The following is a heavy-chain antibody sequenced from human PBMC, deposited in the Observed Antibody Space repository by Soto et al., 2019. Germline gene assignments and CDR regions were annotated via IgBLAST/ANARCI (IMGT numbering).Heavy chain of an antibody. J-gene: IGHJ6*02. CDR3: ASHYYGSGSYYNYYYGMDV. CDR2: IYYSGST. Sequence: PSETLSLTCTVSGGSISSSSYYWGWIRQPPGKGLEWIGSIYYSGSTYYNPSLKSRVTISVDTSKNQFSLKLSSVTAADTAVYYCASHYYGSGSYYNYYYGMDVWGQGTTVTVSS. CDR1: GGSISSSSYY. V-gene: IGHV4-39*01. D-gene: IGHD3-10*01.